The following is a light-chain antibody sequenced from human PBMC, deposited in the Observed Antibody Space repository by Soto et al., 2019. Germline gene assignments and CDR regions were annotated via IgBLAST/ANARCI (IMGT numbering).Light chain of an antibody. CDR1: YSNFGGNP. Sequence: QSVLTQPPSASGTPGQRVTISCSGTYSNFGGNPVTWYQQLPGTAPKLLIYNNDQRPSRVPGRYSGSKSGTSASLAISGLQSDDEADYYCAAWDDSLNGPVFGGGTQLTVL. CDR3: AAWDDSLNGPV. CDR2: NND. J-gene: IGLJ3*02. V-gene: IGLV1-44*01.